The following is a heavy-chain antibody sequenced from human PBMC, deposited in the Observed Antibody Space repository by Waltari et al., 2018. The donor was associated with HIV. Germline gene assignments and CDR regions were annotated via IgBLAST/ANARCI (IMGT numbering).Heavy chain of an antibody. J-gene: IGHJ5*02. D-gene: IGHD1-26*01. CDR1: GFSFSFFS. V-gene: IGHV3-21*01. Sequence: EVQLVESGGGLVEPGGSLRLSCAPSGFSFSFFSMNWVRQAPGKGLEWVSAIIRTSSHRYYADSVRGRFTISRDNAKNSLYLQMNSLKAEDTAVYYCARGGAGATAEDLFDPWGQGTLVTVSS. CDR3: ARGGAGATAEDLFDP. CDR2: IIRTSSHR.